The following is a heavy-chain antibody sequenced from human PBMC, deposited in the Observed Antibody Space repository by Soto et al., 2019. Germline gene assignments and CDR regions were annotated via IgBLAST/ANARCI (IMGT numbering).Heavy chain of an antibody. J-gene: IGHJ6*02. V-gene: IGHV4-39*01. CDR3: ARPTVSYYYFGMDV. CDR2: IYFSGST. Sequence: SETLSLTCTVSGGSISNNNYYWGWIRQPPGKGLEWIGSIYFSGSTYYNPSLKSRVTMSVDMSKNQVSLKLSSVTAADTAVYYCARPTVSYYYFGMDVWGQGTTVTVSS. D-gene: IGHD4-4*01. CDR1: GGSISNNNYY.